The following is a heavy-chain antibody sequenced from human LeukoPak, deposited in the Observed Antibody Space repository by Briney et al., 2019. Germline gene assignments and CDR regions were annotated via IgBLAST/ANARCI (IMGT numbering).Heavy chain of an antibody. CDR3: ARARGWFGELSQYYYYMDV. V-gene: IGHV3-21*01. D-gene: IGHD3-10*01. Sequence: GGSLRLSCAASGFTFSSYSMNWVRQAPGKGLEWVSSISSSSSYIYYADSVKGRFTISRDNAKNSLYLQMNSLRAEDTAVYYCARARGWFGELSQYYYYMDVWGKGTTVTVSS. CDR1: GFTFSSYS. J-gene: IGHJ6*03. CDR2: ISSSSSYI.